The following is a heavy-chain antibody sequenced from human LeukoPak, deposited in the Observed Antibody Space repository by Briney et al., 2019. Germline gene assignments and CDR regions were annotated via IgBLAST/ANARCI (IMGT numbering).Heavy chain of an antibody. J-gene: IGHJ3*02. CDR2: INPNSGGT. CDR1: GYTFTGYY. CDR3: ERIGYCSSTSCYSSNAFDI. Sequence: ASVKVSCKASGYTFTGYYMHWVRQAPGQGLEWMGWINPNSGGTNYAQKFQGRVTMTRDTSISTAYMELSRLRSDDTDVYYCERIGYCSSTSCYSSNAFDIWGQGTMVTVSS. V-gene: IGHV1-2*02. D-gene: IGHD2-2*01.